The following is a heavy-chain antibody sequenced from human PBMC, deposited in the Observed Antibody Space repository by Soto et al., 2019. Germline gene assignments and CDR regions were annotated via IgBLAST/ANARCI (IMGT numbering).Heavy chain of an antibody. Sequence: QVQLVQSGAEVKKPGSSVKVSCKASGGTFSSYTISWVRQAPGQGLEWMGRIIPILGIANYAQKFQGRVTITADKSQRKADKELSSLRSEDTAVYYCGRGQYCGGSCSYYGRDVWGQGTTVTVSS. CDR2: IIPILGIA. V-gene: IGHV1-69*02. D-gene: IGHD2-15*01. CDR3: GRGQYCGGSCSYYGRDV. J-gene: IGHJ6*02. CDR1: GGTFSSYT.